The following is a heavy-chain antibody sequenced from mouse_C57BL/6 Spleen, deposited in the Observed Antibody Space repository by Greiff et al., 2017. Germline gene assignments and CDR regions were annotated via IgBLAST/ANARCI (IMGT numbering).Heavy chain of an antibody. J-gene: IGHJ4*01. CDR3: TREGTGYATDY. Sequence: HVQLKQPGAELVKPGASVKLSCKASGYTFTSYWMHWVHQRPGQGLALIGMIHPNSGSTNYNEKIKSKATLNVDKSSSTAYMQLSRLTSENSAVYYCTREGTGYATDYCGQGPSGTITS. CDR1: GYTFTSYW. CDR2: IHPNSGST. D-gene: IGHD4-1*01. V-gene: IGHV1-64*01.